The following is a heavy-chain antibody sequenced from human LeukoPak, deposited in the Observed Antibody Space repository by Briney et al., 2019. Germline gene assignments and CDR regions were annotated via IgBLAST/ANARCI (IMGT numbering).Heavy chain of an antibody. V-gene: IGHV5-51*01. CDR1: GYSFTSYW. D-gene: IGHD2-15*01. CDR3: ARQEYCSGGSCYTWFDP. CDR2: IYPGDSDT. J-gene: IGHJ5*02. Sequence: GESLKISCKGSGYSFTSYWIGWVRQMPGKGLEWMGIIYPGDSDTRYSPSFQGQVTFSADKSINTAYLQWSSLKASDTAMYYCARQEYCSGGSCYTWFDPWGQGTLVTVSS.